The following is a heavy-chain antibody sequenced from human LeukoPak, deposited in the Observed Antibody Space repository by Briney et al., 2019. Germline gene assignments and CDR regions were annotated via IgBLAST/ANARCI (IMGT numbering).Heavy chain of an antibody. CDR2: IYSGGST. Sequence: PGGSLGLSCAASGFTVSSNYMSWVRQAPGKGLEWVSVIYSGGSTYYADSVKGRFTISRDNSKNTLYLQMNSLRAEDTAVYYCAKVEHELRYFDYWGQGTLVTVSS. CDR1: GFTVSSNY. CDR3: AKVEHELRYFDY. D-gene: IGHD1-26*01. V-gene: IGHV3-53*01. J-gene: IGHJ4*02.